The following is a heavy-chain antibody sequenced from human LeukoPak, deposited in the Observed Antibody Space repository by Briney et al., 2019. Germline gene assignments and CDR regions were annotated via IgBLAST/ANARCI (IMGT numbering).Heavy chain of an antibody. CDR3: ARASYYYDSSGYVLDV. CDR2: IYYSGST. V-gene: IGHV4-59*01. CDR1: GGSISGYN. J-gene: IGHJ6*02. Sequence: SETLSLTCTVSGGSISGYNGSSIPKPPGKGLEWIAYIYYSGSTNYNPSPKSRVTISLHTSKTKFSLNLSSVTAADTAVYYCARASYYYDSSGYVLDVWGQGTTVTVSS. D-gene: IGHD3-22*01.